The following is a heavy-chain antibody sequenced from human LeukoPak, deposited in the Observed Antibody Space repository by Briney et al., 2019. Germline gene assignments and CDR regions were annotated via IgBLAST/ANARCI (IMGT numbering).Heavy chain of an antibody. J-gene: IGHJ5*02. CDR2: IYSGGST. CDR1: GFTVSSNY. V-gene: IGHV3-53*01. Sequence: GGSLRLSCAASGFTVSSNYMSWVRQAPGKGLEWVSVIYSGGSTYYADSVKGRFTISRDNSKNTLYLQMNSLRAEDTAVYYCARVEVAAASSYFDPWGQGTLVTVSS. D-gene: IGHD6-13*01. CDR3: ARVEVAAASSYFDP.